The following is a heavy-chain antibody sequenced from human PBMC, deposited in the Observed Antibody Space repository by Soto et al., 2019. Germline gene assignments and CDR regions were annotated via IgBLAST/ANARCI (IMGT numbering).Heavy chain of an antibody. Sequence: QVQLVQSGAEVKKPGSSVKVSCKASGGTFSSYAISWVRQAPGQGLEWMGGIIPISGTANYAQKFQGRVTITADEXXXXXXXXXXXXXXXXXXXXXXXXXXXXXXXXXXYYYYYYGMGVWGQGTTVTVSS. CDR1: GGTFSSYA. CDR2: IIPISGTA. J-gene: IGHJ6*02. V-gene: IGHV1-69*01. CDR3: XXXXXXXXXXXXYYYYYYGMGV.